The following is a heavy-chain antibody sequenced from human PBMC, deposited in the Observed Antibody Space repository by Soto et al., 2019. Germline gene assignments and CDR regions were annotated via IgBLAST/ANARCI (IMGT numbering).Heavy chain of an antibody. CDR1: GYTFTSYG. CDR2: ISAYNGNT. D-gene: IGHD2-15*01. CDR3: ARGCSGGSCYYYGMDV. V-gene: IGHV1-18*01. Sequence: QVQLVQSGAEVKKPGASVKVSCKASGYTFTSYGISWVRQAPGQGLEWMGWISAYNGNTNYAQKLQGRVTMTTDTSTSTADMELRSLRSDDTAVYYCARGCSGGSCYYYGMDVWGQGTTVTVSS. J-gene: IGHJ6*02.